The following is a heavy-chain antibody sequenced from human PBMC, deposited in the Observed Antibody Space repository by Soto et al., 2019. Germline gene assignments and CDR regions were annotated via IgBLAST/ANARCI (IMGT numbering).Heavy chain of an antibody. D-gene: IGHD3-10*01. CDR3: ARGITYASGTGYGFDP. J-gene: IGHJ5*02. CDR1: GYTFTSYG. CDR2: ISAYNGNT. V-gene: IGHV1-18*04. Sequence: ASVKVSCKASGYTFTSYGISWVRQAPGQGLEWMGWISAYNGNTNYAQKLQGRVTMTTDTSTSTAYMELRSLRSDDTAVYYCARGITYASGTGYGFDPWGQGTLVTVSS.